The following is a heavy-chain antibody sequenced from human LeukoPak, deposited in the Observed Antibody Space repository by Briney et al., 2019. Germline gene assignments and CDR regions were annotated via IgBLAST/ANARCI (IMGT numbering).Heavy chain of an antibody. Sequence: PSQTLSLTCTVSGGSISSGDYFWSWIRQPPGKGLEWIGYIFYSGGTYYNPSLKSRFTISVDTSKNQFSLKLNSVTVADTAVYYCARATRYTGSYYSFYYYGMDVWGRGTTVTVSS. CDR1: GGSISSGDYF. V-gene: IGHV4-30-4*01. CDR3: ARATRYTGSYYSFYYYGMDV. D-gene: IGHD1-26*01. J-gene: IGHJ6*02. CDR2: IFYSGGT.